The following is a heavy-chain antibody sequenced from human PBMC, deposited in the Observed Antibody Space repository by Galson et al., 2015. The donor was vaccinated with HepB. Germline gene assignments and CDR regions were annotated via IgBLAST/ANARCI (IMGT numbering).Heavy chain of an antibody. CDR1: GYTLTELS. V-gene: IGHV1-24*01. CDR3: ATSAISSSFPYYYYYYMDV. CDR2: FDPEDGET. D-gene: IGHD6-6*01. J-gene: IGHJ6*03. Sequence: SVKVSCKVSGYTLTELSVHWVRQAPGKGLEWMGGFDPEDGETIYAQKFQGRVTMTEDTSTDTAYMELSSLRSEDTAVYYCATSAISSSFPYYYYYYMDVWGKGTTVTVSS.